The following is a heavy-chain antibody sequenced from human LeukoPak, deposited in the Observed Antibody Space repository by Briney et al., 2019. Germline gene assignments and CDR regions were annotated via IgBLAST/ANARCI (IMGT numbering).Heavy chain of an antibody. CDR3: AKAPVTSCRGAYCYPFDS. CDR1: GFTLSTYA. D-gene: IGHD2-21*01. V-gene: IGHV3-23*01. CDR2: TSSSDAGT. J-gene: IGHJ4*02. Sequence: GSLRLSCAASGFTLSTYAMSWVRQTPGKGLEWVAATSSSDAGTYHADSVRGRFTISRDNSKNTLYLQMNSLRAEDAAVYFCAKAPVTSCRGAYCYPFDSWGQGTLVTVSS.